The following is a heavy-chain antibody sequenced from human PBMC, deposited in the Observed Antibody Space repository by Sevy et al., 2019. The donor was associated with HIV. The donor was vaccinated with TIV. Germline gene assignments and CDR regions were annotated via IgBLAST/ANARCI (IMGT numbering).Heavy chain of an antibody. CDR1: GFTIIKHA. V-gene: IGHV3-30*04. Sequence: GGSLRLSCAASGFTIIKHAMHWVRQAPGKGLEWVTVISYDGSNKYYADSVKGRFTISRDTSKSTVYLQMDSLRAEDTAVYYCARDLNSGYANYYYYGMDVWGHGTTVTVSS. CDR2: ISYDGSNK. D-gene: IGHD5-12*01. J-gene: IGHJ6*02. CDR3: ARDLNSGYANYYYYGMDV.